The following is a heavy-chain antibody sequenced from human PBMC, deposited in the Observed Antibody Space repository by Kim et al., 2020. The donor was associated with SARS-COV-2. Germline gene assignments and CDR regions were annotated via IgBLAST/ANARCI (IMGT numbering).Heavy chain of an antibody. Sequence: LSLTCAASGFTFSSYAMSWVRRAPGKGLEWVSTISGSGGSTYYADSVKGRFTISRDNSKNTLYLQMNSLRAEDTAVYYCAKGRETYSSSYNDYWGQGTLVTVSS. D-gene: IGHD6-13*01. J-gene: IGHJ4*02. CDR3: AKGRETYSSSYNDY. CDR1: GFTFSSYA. CDR2: ISGSGGST. V-gene: IGHV3-23*01.